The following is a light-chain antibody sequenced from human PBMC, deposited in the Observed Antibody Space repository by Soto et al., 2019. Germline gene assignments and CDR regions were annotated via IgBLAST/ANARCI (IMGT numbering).Light chain of an antibody. CDR3: QQSYSMPPIT. V-gene: IGKV1-39*01. Sequence: DLAMTQSPSSLSASVGDRVTITCRASQNINSNLNWYQQKPGKAPMLLIYGVSILQSGVPSRFGGSGSGTDFTLTISSLQPEDFATYYCQQSYSMPPITFGQGTRLEI. CDR1: QNINSN. CDR2: GVS. J-gene: IGKJ5*01.